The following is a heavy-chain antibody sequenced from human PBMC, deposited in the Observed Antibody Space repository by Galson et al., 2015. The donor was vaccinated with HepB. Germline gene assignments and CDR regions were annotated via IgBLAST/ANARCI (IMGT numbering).Heavy chain of an antibody. CDR3: QARGVVPDP. V-gene: IGHV3-49*03. Sequence: SLRLSCAGSGFTFGDFALAWFRQAPGQGLEWVGFIRTEADDGTSEYAASVKDRFFISRDDSKSIVYLHMNSLKTEDTAIYYCQARGVVPDPWGQGTLVTVST. CDR2: IRTEADDGTS. CDR1: GFTFGDFA. D-gene: IGHD2-21*01. J-gene: IGHJ5*02.